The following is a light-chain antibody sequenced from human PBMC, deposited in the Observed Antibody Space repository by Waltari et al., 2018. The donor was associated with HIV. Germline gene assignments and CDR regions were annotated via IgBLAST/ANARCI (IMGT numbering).Light chain of an antibody. J-gene: IGKJ1*01. CDR2: KAS. CDR3: QQYDSFSS. CDR1: QSISSW. V-gene: IGKV1-5*03. Sequence: DIQMTQSPSTLSASVGDRVAITCRASQSISSWLAWYQQKLGQAPKLLISKASTLASGVPSRFSGSGSGTEFTLTISSLQPDDFATYYCQQYDSFSSFGQGTKVEIK.